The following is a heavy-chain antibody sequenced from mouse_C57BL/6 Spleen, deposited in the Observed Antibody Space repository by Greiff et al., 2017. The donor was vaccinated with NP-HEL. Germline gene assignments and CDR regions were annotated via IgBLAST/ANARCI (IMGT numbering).Heavy chain of an antibody. CDR3: ARPYGSNWYFDV. Sequence: EVQLQQSGPELVKPGASVKIPCKASGYTFTDYNMDWVKQSHGKSLEWIGDINPNNGGTIYNQKFKGKATLTVDKSSSTAYMELRSLTSEDTAVYYCARPYGSNWYFDVWGTGTTVTVSS. D-gene: IGHD1-1*01. CDR1: GYTFTDYN. CDR2: INPNNGGT. V-gene: IGHV1-18*01. J-gene: IGHJ1*03.